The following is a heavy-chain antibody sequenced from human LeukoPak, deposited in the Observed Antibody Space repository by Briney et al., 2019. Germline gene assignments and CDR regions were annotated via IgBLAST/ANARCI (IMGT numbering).Heavy chain of an antibody. V-gene: IGHV3-53*01. D-gene: IGHD3-22*01. CDR1: GFTFSNAW. CDR3: ARAWYYYDSSGYRD. Sequence: GGSLRLSCAASGFTFSNAWMSWVRQAPGKGLEWVSVIYSGGSTYYADSVKGRFTISRDNSKNTLYLQMNSLRAEDTAVYYCARAWYYYDSSGYRDWGQGTLVTVSS. J-gene: IGHJ4*02. CDR2: IYSGGST.